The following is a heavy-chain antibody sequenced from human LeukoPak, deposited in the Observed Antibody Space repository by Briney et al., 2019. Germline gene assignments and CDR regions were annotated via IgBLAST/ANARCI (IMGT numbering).Heavy chain of an antibody. CDR1: GFTFSSHS. Sequence: GGSLRLSCAASGFTFSSHSMNWVRQAPGKGLEWVSCVSGSGATIYYADSVKGRFTISRDNAKNSLYLQMNSLRDEDTAVYYCARAFPYFDYWGQGTLVTVSS. V-gene: IGHV3-48*02. CDR2: VSGSGATI. CDR3: ARAFPYFDY. J-gene: IGHJ4*02.